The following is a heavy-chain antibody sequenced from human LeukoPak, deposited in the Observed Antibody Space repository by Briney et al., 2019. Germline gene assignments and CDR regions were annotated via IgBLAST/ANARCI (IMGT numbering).Heavy chain of an antibody. V-gene: IGHV4-39*07. J-gene: IGHJ6*02. CDR3: ARDTKTFSAINTFHYYGMDV. Sequence: SETLSLTCTVSGGSISRNSDYWGWIPQPPGKGLEWIGSSYSGGSTYANPSLKSPVTISVDTSTTQFSLKLSSVTVATTGEYYCARDTKTFSAINTFHYYGMDVWGQGTTVTVSS. CDR1: GGSISRNSDY. CDR2: SYSGGST.